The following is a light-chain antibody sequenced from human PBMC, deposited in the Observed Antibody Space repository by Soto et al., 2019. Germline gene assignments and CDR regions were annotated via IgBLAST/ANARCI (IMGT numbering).Light chain of an antibody. J-gene: IGLJ1*01. CDR2: DVS. Sequence: HSVLTQPRSVSGSPGQSVTISCTGTSSDVGGYNYVSWYQQHPGKAPKLMIYDVSKRPSGFPDRFSGSKSGNTASLTISGLQAEDEADYYCCSYAGSYTYYVFGTGTKLTVL. V-gene: IGLV2-11*01. CDR1: SSDVGGYNY. CDR3: CSYAGSYTYYV.